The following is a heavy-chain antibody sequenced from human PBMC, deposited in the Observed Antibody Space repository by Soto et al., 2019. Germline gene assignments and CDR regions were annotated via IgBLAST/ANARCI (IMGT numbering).Heavy chain of an antibody. CDR2: NSGSGGST. V-gene: IGHV3-23*01. CDR1: GFTFSSYA. J-gene: IGHJ4*02. D-gene: IGHD3-22*01. CDR3: AKGYDSSGYYYLAELDY. Sequence: GSLRLSCAASGFTFSSYAMSWVRQAPGKGLEWVSDNSGSGGSTYYADSVKGRFTISRDYSKNTLYLQMNSLRAEDTAVYYCAKGYDSSGYYYLAELDYWGQGTLVTVSS.